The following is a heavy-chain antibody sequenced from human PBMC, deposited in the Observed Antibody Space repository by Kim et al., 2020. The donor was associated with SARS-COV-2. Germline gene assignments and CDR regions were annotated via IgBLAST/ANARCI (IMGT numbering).Heavy chain of an antibody. J-gene: IGHJ4*02. V-gene: IGHV4-31*02. CDR3: ASGPIGYCSSTSCLSFDY. D-gene: IGHD2-2*01. Sequence: KSRVTISVDTSKNQFSLKLSSVTAADTAVYYCASGPIGYCSSTSCLSFDYWGQGTLVTVSS.